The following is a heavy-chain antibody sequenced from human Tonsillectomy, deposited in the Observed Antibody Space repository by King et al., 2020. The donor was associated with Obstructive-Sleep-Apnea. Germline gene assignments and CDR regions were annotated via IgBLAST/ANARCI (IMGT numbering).Heavy chain of an antibody. CDR2: IYYSGST. Sequence: QLQESGPGLVKPSETLSLTCTVSVGSISSYYWSWIRQPPGKGLEWIGYIYYSGSTNSNPSLKSRVTISVDTSKNQFSLKLSPVTAADTAVYYCARAPSRSSGPRYWGQGTLVTVSS. CDR1: VGSISSYY. V-gene: IGHV4-59*01. CDR3: ARAPSRSSGPRY. D-gene: IGHD6-19*01. J-gene: IGHJ4*02.